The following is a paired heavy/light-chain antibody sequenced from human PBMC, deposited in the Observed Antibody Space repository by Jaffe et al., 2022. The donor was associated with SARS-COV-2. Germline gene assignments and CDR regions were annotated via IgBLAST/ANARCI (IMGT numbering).Light chain of an antibody. Sequence: DIQMTQSPSTLSASVGDRVTITCRASQSFSSWLAWYQQKPGKAPKLLIYKTSSLESGVPSRFSGSGSGTDFTLTISSLQPDDFATYYCQQYYSYPYTFGQGTKLEIK. CDR1: QSFSSW. CDR2: KTS. CDR3: QQYYSYPYT. V-gene: IGKV1-5*03. J-gene: IGKJ2*01.
Heavy chain of an antibody. Sequence: QVQLVQSGAEVKRPGASVKVSCRASGYTLTDYYIQWVRQAPGQGLEWMGWINPNSGETNYAQKFQGRVTMTRDTSISTAYMELRRLRPDDTAVFYCCRGGIATPVYYYYGMDVWGQGTTVTVSS. CDR1: GYTLTDYY. V-gene: IGHV1-2*02. CDR3: CRGGIATPVYYYYGMDV. D-gene: IGHD6-13*01. J-gene: IGHJ6*02. CDR2: INPNSGET.